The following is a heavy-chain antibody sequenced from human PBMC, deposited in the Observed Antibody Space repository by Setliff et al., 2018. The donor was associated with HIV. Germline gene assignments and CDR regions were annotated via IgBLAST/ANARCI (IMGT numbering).Heavy chain of an antibody. CDR1: GFTFNHYA. V-gene: IGHV1-69*10. Sequence: SVKVSCKASGFTFNHYALSWVRQAPGQRPEWMGGTNPQSDIANYAQKFQGRVTMTRDTSTSTVYMELSSLRSEDTAMYYCARGESAAAGTGVCDYWGQGTLVTVSS. D-gene: IGHD6-13*01. CDR3: ARGESAAAGTGVCDY. CDR2: TNPQSDIA. J-gene: IGHJ4*02.